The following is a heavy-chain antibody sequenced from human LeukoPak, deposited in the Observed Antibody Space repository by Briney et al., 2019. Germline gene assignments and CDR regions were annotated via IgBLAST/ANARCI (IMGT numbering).Heavy chain of an antibody. CDR1: GFTFSSYG. V-gene: IGHV3-30*18. CDR3: AKDHYSAAPWYYYYYMDV. Sequence: GGSLRLSCAASGFTFSSYGMHWVRQAPGKGLEWVAVISYDGSNKYYADSVKGRFTISRDNSKNTLYLQMNSLRAEDTAVYYCAKDHYSAAPWYYYYYMDVWGKGTTVTVSS. D-gene: IGHD6-13*01. J-gene: IGHJ6*03. CDR2: ISYDGSNK.